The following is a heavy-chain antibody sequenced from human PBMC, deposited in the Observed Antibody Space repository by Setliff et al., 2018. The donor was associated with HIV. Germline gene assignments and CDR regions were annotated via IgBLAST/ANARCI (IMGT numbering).Heavy chain of an antibody. D-gene: IGHD3-22*01. CDR3: ARVRLYSSALDY. J-gene: IGHJ4*02. V-gene: IGHV3-74*01. Sequence: GGSLRLSCAASGYNFGVYWMHWVRQVPGKGLVWVSHINSDGSGTKYADSVKGRFTLSRDTSKNTLSLQMNSLRPEDTAVFYCARVRLYSSALDYWGQGTLVTVSS. CDR2: INSDGSGT. CDR1: GYNFGVYW.